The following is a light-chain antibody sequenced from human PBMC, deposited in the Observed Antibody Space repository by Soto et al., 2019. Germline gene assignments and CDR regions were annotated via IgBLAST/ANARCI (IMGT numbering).Light chain of an antibody. J-gene: IGKJ4*01. CDR1: QSVSSY. V-gene: IGKV3-11*01. CDR2: DAS. CDR3: QQRSNWPPLT. Sequence: EIVLTQSPATLSLSPGERATLSCRASQSVSSYLAWYQQKPGQAPRLLIYDASNRATGIPARFSGSGSGTDFTLTIRSLEPEDLAVYYCQQRSNWPPLTVGGGTKVDIK.